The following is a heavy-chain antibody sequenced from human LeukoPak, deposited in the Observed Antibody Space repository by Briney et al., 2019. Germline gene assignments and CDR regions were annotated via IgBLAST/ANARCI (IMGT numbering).Heavy chain of an antibody. V-gene: IGHV1-18*01. J-gene: IGHJ4*02. CDR1: GYTFTSYG. Sequence: ASVKVSCKASGYTFTSYGISWVRQAPGQGLEWMGWISAYNGNTNYAQKFQGRVTMTEDTSTDTAYMELSSLRSEDTAVYYCATGPHYDYVWGSYEDWGQGTLVTVSS. CDR2: ISAYNGNT. D-gene: IGHD3-16*01. CDR3: ATGPHYDYVWGSYED.